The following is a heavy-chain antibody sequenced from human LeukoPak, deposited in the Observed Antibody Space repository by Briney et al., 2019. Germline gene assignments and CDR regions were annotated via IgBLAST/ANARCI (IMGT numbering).Heavy chain of an antibody. V-gene: IGHV1-69*13. J-gene: IGHJ5*02. CDR1: GGTFSSYA. CDR2: IIPIFGTA. Sequence: ASVKVSCKASGGTFSSYAISWVRQAPGQGLEWMGGIIPIFGTANYAQKFQGRVTITADESTSTAYMELSSLRSEDTAVYYCARDLSAYCSSTSCQDNWFDPWGQGTLVTVSS. CDR3: ARDLSAYCSSTSCQDNWFDP. D-gene: IGHD2-2*01.